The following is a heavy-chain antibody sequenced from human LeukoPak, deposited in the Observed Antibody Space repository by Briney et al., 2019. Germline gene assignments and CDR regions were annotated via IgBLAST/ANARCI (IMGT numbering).Heavy chain of an antibody. D-gene: IGHD3-22*01. CDR3: ARRSSGYKD. V-gene: IGHV4-34*01. CDR2: INHSGST. CDR1: GGSFSGYY. Sequence: SETLSLTCAVYGGSFSGYYWSWIRQPSGKGLEWIGEINHSGSTNYNPSLKSRVTISVDTSKNQFSLKLSSVTAADTAVYYCARRSSGYKDWGQGTLVTVSS. J-gene: IGHJ4*02.